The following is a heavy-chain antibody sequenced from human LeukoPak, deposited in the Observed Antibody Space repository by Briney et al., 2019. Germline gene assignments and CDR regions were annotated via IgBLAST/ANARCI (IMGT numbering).Heavy chain of an antibody. Sequence: GGSLRLSCAASGFFFSTYAMSWVRQPPGKGLEWVSGISGSDGTAYYADSVKGRFTISRDNSKNTLYLQMNSLRAEDTAVYYCARDLYYYDSSMYGMDVWGQGTTVTVSS. V-gene: IGHV3-23*01. CDR2: ISGSDGTA. D-gene: IGHD3-22*01. J-gene: IGHJ6*02. CDR3: ARDLYYYDSSMYGMDV. CDR1: GFFFSTYA.